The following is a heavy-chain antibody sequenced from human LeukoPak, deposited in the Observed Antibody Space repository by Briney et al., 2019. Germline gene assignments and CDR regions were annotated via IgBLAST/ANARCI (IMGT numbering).Heavy chain of an antibody. D-gene: IGHD2-21*01. J-gene: IGHJ4*02. V-gene: IGHV3-9*01. CDR3: AKDRLLNCRGDCYIFDY. CDR1: GFTFDDYA. CDR2: ISWNSGSI. Sequence: GGSLRLSCAASGFTFDDYAMHWVRQAPGKGLEWVSGISWNSGSIGYADSVKGRFTISRDNSKNTLYLQLNGLRTEDTALYYCAKDRLLNCRGDCYIFDYWGQGTLVTVSS.